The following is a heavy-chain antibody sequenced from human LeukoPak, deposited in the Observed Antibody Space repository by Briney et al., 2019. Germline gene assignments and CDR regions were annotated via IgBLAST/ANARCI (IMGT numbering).Heavy chain of an antibody. CDR2: INPNSGGT. J-gene: IGHJ4*02. V-gene: IGHV1-2*04. D-gene: IGHD3-22*01. CDR3: ARARGYYYDSSGYFDY. Sequence: ASVKVSCKASGYTFTSYYMHWVRQAPGQGLEWMGWINPNSGGTNYAQKFQGWVTMTRDTSISTAYMELSRLRSDDTAVYYCARARGYYYDSSGYFDYWGQGTLVTVSS. CDR1: GYTFTSYY.